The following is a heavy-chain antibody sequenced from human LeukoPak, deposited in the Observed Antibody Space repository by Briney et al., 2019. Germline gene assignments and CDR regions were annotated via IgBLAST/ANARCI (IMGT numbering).Heavy chain of an antibody. V-gene: IGHV4-39*07. D-gene: IGHD3-10*01. Sequence: SETLSLTCSVSGASISSGSNYWRWIRQPPGKTLEWIGSIYSSDSTYYNSSLQSRVIIIIDTHKNHFSLTLSAVTAADTAVYYCARSDGYGLVDIWGQGTMVTVSS. CDR2: IYSSDST. CDR1: GASISSGSNY. J-gene: IGHJ3*02. CDR3: ARSDGYGLVDI.